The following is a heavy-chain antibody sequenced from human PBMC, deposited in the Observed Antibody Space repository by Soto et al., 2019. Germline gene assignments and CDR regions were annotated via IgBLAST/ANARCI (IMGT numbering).Heavy chain of an antibody. CDR3: ARGSGIVALPGELEDVNYDF. J-gene: IGHJ4*02. CDR2: ISESGRT. D-gene: IGHD1-1*01. Sequence: QVQLQQWGAGLVKPSETLSLSCAVYGQSFSGHSWAWIRQPPGKGLEWSGEISESGRTYYKPSLKRQVTISPDTSNNQFSLKLSSVTAADTAAYFCARGSGIVALPGELEDVNYDFWGQGTLVNVSS. CDR1: GQSFSGHS. V-gene: IGHV4-34*01.